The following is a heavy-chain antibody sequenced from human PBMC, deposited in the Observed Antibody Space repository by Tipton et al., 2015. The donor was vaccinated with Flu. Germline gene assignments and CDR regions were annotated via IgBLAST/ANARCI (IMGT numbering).Heavy chain of an antibody. D-gene: IGHD6-19*01. CDR1: GFTFSSYG. J-gene: IGHJ4*02. V-gene: IGHV3-33*01. Sequence: SLRLSCAASGFTFSSYGMHWVRQAPGKGLEWVAVIWYGGSNKYYADSVKGRFTISRDNSKNTLYLQMNSLRAEDTAVYYCARGGSGSPFDYWGQGTLVTVSS. CDR2: IWYGGSNK. CDR3: ARGGSGSPFDY.